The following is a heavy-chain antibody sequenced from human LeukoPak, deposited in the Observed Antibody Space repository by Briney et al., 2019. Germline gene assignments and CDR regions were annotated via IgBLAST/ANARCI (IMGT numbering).Heavy chain of an antibody. J-gene: IGHJ4*02. Sequence: GGSLRLSCAASGFTFSSYAMHWVRQAPGKGLEWVAVTSYDGSNKYYADSVKGRFTISRDNSKNTLYLQMNSLRAEDTAVYYCAKVDLRYFYWYNIHYWGQGTLVTVSS. CDR2: TSYDGSNK. CDR3: AKVDLRYFYWYNIHY. D-gene: IGHD3-9*01. CDR1: GFTFSSYA. V-gene: IGHV3-30*04.